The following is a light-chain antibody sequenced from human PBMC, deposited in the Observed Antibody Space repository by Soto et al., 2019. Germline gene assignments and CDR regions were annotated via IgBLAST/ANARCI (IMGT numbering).Light chain of an antibody. CDR1: SSDLGGFES. Sequence: QSALTQPASVSGSPGQSITISCTGVSSDLGGFESVAWYQQHPGKAPRLMIYEVSNRPPGVSNRFSGSRSGSMASLTISGLQAEDEADYYCTSYKSGTTLFGGGTKLTVL. CDR2: EVS. V-gene: IGLV2-14*01. CDR3: TSYKSGTTL. J-gene: IGLJ2*01.